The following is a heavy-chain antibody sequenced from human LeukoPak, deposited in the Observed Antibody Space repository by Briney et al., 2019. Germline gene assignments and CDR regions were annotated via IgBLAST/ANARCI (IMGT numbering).Heavy chain of an antibody. D-gene: IGHD2-2*01. CDR2: INCNSGGT. J-gene: IGHJ5*02. Sequence: ASVKVSCKASGYPFIGYYVHWVRQAPGQGLEWMGRINCNSGGTNYAQKFQGRVTMTRDTSISTAYMELNRLRSDDTAVYYCARDPWGGDIVVVPAAIRDPWGQGTLVTVSS. V-gene: IGHV1-2*06. CDR3: ARDPWGGDIVVVPAAIRDP. CDR1: GYPFIGYY.